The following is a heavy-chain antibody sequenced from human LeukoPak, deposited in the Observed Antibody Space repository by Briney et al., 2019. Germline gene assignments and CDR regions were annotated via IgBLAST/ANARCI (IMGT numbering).Heavy chain of an antibody. J-gene: IGHJ4*02. Sequence: GGSLRLSCAASGFTFSSYTMNWVRQAPGKGLEWVSYISSSSGTIYYADSVEGRFTISRDNAKNSLYLQMNSLRDEDTAVYYCARVMAVAGTTFDYWGQGTLVTVSS. V-gene: IGHV3-48*02. D-gene: IGHD6-13*01. CDR3: ARVMAVAGTTFDY. CDR1: GFTFSSYT. CDR2: ISSSSGTI.